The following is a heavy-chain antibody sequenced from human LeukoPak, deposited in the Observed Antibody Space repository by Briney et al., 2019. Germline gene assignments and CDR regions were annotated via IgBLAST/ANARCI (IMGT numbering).Heavy chain of an antibody. J-gene: IGHJ4*02. CDR1: GYTFTGYY. Sequence: ASVKVSCTASGYTFTGYYIHWVRQAPGQGLEWMGRINPNSGATNYAQKFQGRVTMTRDTSISTAYMELSSLRSEDTAVYYCAKDYVDDIPMIKDYWGQGTLVTVSS. V-gene: IGHV1-2*06. D-gene: IGHD2-8*01. CDR2: INPNSGAT. CDR3: AKDYVDDIPMIKDY.